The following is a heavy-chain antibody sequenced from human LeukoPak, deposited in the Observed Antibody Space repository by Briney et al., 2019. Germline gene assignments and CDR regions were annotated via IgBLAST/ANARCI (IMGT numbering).Heavy chain of an antibody. CDR2: IYSGGST. V-gene: IGHV3-53*01. CDR1: GFTVSSNY. CDR3: ARDSRTTLGFVY. D-gene: IGHD2/OR15-2a*01. J-gene: IGHJ4*02. Sequence: PGGSLRLSCAASGFTVSSNYMSWVRQAPGKGLEWVSVIYSGGSTYYADSVKGRFTISRDNSKNTLYLQMNSLRAEDTAVYYCARDSRTTLGFVYWGQGTLVTVSS.